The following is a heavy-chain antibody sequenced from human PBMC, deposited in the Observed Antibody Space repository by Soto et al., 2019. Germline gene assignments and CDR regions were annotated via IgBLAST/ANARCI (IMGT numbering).Heavy chain of an antibody. Sequence: PSETLSLTCSVSGGSINNHSWSWIRQTPGKPLEWIGYVMHNGNTHYNPSFTSRVKTSVDLSKNEFSLMLRSVAAADTALYYCAREGQMPQHFGMDVWGQGIQVTVSS. CDR2: VMHNGNT. V-gene: IGHV4-59*11. CDR3: AREGQMPQHFGMDV. J-gene: IGHJ6*02. CDR1: GGSINNHS. D-gene: IGHD3-3*01.